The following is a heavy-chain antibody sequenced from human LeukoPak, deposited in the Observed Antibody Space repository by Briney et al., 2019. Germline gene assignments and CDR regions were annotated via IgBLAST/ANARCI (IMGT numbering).Heavy chain of an antibody. J-gene: IGHJ2*01. CDR1: GYTFTNYG. CDR2: INTYNANT. Sequence: ASVKVSCKASGYTFTNYGISWVRQAPGQGLEWMGWINTYNANTDFAQKLQGRVTMTTDTSTNTAYMELRSLRSDDTAVYFCARQGLTTFRGVYKNYWYFDLWGRGTLVTVSS. CDR3: ARQGLTTFRGVYKNYWYFDL. V-gene: IGHV1-18*01. D-gene: IGHD3-10*01.